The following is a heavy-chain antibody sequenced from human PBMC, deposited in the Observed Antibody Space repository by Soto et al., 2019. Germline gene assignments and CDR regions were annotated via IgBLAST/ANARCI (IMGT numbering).Heavy chain of an antibody. J-gene: IGHJ4*02. Sequence: QVQLQESGPGLVKPSQTLSLTCTVSGGSISSGGTGSYWTWIRQLPGKGLEWIGYIYYTGNTYYHPSLKSRPTISIVTSENQFSLKLTSVTAADKAVYFCASGHDAYKVRYWGQGTLVTVSS. CDR3: ASGHDAYKVRY. CDR2: IYYTGNT. D-gene: IGHD1-1*01. CDR1: GGSISSGGTGSY. V-gene: IGHV4-31*03.